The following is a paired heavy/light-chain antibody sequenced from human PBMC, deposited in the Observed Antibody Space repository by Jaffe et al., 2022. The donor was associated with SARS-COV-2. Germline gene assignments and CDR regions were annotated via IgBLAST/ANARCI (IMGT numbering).Light chain of an antibody. CDR3: QKYNSAPFT. Sequence: DIQMTQSPSSLSASVGDRVTITCRASQGISNYLAWYQQKPGKVPKLLIYAASTLQSGVPSRFSGSGSGTDFTLTISSLQPEDVATYYCQKYNSAPFTFGPGTKVDIK. CDR1: QGISNY. CDR2: AAS. J-gene: IGKJ3*01. V-gene: IGKV1-27*01.
Heavy chain of an antibody. J-gene: IGHJ6*02. CDR3: ARDRAPIGLWYNSGYAVVAGIPGGMDV. Sequence: QVQLVESGGGVVQPGRSLRLSCAASGFTFSSYAMHWVRQAPGKGLEWVAVISYDGSNKYYADSVKGRFTISRDNSKNTLYLQMNSLRAEDTAVYYCARDRAPIGLWYNSGYAVVAGIPGGMDVWGQGTTVTVSS. CDR1: GFTFSSYA. V-gene: IGHV3-30-3*01. D-gene: IGHD5-12*01. CDR2: ISYDGSNK.